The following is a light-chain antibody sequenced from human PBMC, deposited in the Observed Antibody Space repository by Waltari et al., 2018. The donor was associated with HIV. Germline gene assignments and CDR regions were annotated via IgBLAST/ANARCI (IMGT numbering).Light chain of an antibody. J-gene: IGLJ3*02. Sequence: QSVLTQPPSASGTPGQRVTISCSGSSSNIGSHSVYWYQQLPGTAPKLLIYRNNERPSGLPDRFSASKSGTSASLAISALRSEDEADYYCATWDDSLSGRVFGGGTKLTVL. CDR2: RNN. CDR1: SSNIGSHS. V-gene: IGLV1-47*01. CDR3: ATWDDSLSGRV.